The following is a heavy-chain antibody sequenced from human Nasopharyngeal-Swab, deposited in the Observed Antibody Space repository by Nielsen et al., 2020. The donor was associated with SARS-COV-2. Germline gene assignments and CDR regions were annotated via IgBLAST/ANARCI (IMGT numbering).Heavy chain of an antibody. CDR1: GFTFSSYR. Sequence: GGSLRLSGAASGFTFSSYRLNWVRQAPGKGLEWVSSISSSSSYIYYADSVKGRFTISRVNAKNSLYLQMNSLRAEDTAVYYCARGYFDLWGQGTLVTVSS. CDR3: ARGYFDL. V-gene: IGHV3-21*01. CDR2: ISSSSSYI. J-gene: IGHJ2*01.